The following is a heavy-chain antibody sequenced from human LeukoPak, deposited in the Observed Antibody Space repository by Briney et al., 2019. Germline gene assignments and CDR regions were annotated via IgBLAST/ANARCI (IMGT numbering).Heavy chain of an antibody. Sequence: GESLKISCKGSGYSFTNYWVGWVRQMPGKGLEWMGIIYPADSDTRYSPSFQGQVTTSADKSISTAYLQWSSLKASDSAMYYCARRLLYGGDYWGQGTLVTVSS. J-gene: IGHJ4*02. CDR1: GYSFTNYW. CDR3: ARRLLYGGDY. D-gene: IGHD3-10*01. V-gene: IGHV5-51*01. CDR2: IYPADSDT.